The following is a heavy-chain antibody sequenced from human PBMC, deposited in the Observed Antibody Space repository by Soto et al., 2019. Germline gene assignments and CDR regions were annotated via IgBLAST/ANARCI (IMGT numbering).Heavy chain of an antibody. CDR2: ISGSSTYT. D-gene: IGHD4-17*01. J-gene: IGHJ4*02. CDR1: RFTFSDYY. Sequence: QVQLVESGGGLVKPGGSLRLSCAASRFTFSDYYMSWIRQAPGKGLESVSYISGSSTYTYYADSVRGRFPISRDNAKNSLYLQMNSLRAEDTAIYYCARSRYGDFLDYWGQGTLVTVSS. V-gene: IGHV3-11*06. CDR3: ARSRYGDFLDY.